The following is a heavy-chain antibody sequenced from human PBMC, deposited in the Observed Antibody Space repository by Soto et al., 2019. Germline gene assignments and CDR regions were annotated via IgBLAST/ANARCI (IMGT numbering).Heavy chain of an antibody. CDR2: IVVGSGNT. CDR3: AKVDGNISERGYYFDS. J-gene: IGHJ4*02. V-gene: IGHV1-58*01. Sequence: SVKVSCKASGFTFTSSAVQWVRQARGQRLEWIGWIVVGSGNTNYAQKFQERVTITRDMSTSTAYMELSSLRAEDTAVYHCAKVDGNISERGYYFDSWGQGTVVTVSS. CDR1: GFTFTSSA. D-gene: IGHD5-12*01.